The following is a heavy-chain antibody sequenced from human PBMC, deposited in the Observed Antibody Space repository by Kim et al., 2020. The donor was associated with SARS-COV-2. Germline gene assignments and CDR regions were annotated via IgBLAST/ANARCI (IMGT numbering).Heavy chain of an antibody. D-gene: IGHD3-10*01. J-gene: IGHJ3*01. CDR1: GYSISSAYY. V-gene: IGHV4-38-2*02. CDR2: IRHSGST. Sequence: SETLSLTCTVSGYSISSAYYWAWVRQPPGKGLGLIGSIRHSGSTYYHPPPKRRATVAIDTSRNQFPLKLTSATAADTAVYYCARDGSLGSGTYDGFDLWGQERMVTVSS. CDR3: ARDGSLGSGTYDGFDL.